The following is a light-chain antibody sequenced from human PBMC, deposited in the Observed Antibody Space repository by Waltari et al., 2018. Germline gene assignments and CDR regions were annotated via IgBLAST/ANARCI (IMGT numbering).Light chain of an antibody. J-gene: IGLJ1*01. CDR2: GND. V-gene: IGLV1-40*01. Sequence: QSVLTQPPSVSAAPGPRVTISCTGRSSNIGGGYDVLWSQQLPGRAPKLLIHGNDKRPSGVPDRFSGSKSGTSGSLAIAGLQADDETDYYCQSYDSSLSGHVFGTGTKVTVL. CDR3: QSYDSSLSGHV. CDR1: SSNIGGGYD.